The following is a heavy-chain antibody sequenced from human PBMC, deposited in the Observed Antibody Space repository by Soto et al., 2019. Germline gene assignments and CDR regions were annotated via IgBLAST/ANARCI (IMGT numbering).Heavy chain of an antibody. J-gene: IGHJ4*02. CDR3: ARGPLDIVLMVYAPKAGTFDY. CDR1: GGSFSGYY. V-gene: IGHV4-34*01. CDR2: INHSGST. D-gene: IGHD2-8*01. Sequence: ASETLSLTCAVYGGSFSGYYWSWIRHPPGKGLEWIGEINHSGSTNYNPSLKSRVTISVDTSKNQFSLKLSSVTAADTAVYYCARGPLDIVLMVYAPKAGTFDYWGQGTLVTVSS.